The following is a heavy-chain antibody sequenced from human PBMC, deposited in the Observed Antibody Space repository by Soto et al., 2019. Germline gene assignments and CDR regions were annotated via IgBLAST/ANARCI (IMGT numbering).Heavy chain of an antibody. CDR3: ARDRVSDGYYYYGMDV. Sequence: ASVKVSCKASGYTFTGYYMHWVRQAPGQGLEWMGWINPNSGGTNYAQKFQGWVTMTRDTSISTAYMELSRLRPDDTAVYYCARDRVSDGYYYYGMDVWGQGTTVTVSS. D-gene: IGHD3-3*01. CDR1: GYTFTGYY. V-gene: IGHV1-2*04. CDR2: INPNSGGT. J-gene: IGHJ6*02.